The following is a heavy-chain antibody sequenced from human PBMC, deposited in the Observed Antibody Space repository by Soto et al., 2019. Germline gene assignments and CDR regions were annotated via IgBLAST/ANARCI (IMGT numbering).Heavy chain of an antibody. D-gene: IGHD6-13*01. V-gene: IGHV1-24*01. CDR3: ATGADATAAA. J-gene: IGHJ5*02. Sequence: ASVKVSCKASGYTFTSYYMHWVRQAPGKGLEWMGGFDPEDGETIYAQKFQGRVTMTEDTSTDTAYMELSSLRSEDTAVYYCATGADATAAAWGQGTLVTVSS. CDR2: FDPEDGET. CDR1: GYTFTSYY.